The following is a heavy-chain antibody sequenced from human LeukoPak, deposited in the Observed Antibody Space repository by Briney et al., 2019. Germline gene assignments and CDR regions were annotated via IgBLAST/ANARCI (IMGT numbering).Heavy chain of an antibody. CDR2: INHSGST. V-gene: IGHV4-34*01. D-gene: IGHD2-2*01. CDR1: GGSFSGYY. CDR3: AREDTYCSSTSCYGRWFDP. J-gene: IGHJ5*02. Sequence: SETLSLTCAVYGGSFSGYYWSWIRQPPGKGLEWIGEINHSGSTNYNPSLKSRVTISVDTSKNQFSLKLSSVTAADTAVYYCAREDTYCSSTSCYGRWFDPWGQGTLVTVSS.